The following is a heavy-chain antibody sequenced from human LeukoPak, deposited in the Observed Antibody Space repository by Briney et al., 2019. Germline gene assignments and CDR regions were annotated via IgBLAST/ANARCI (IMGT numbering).Heavy chain of an antibody. CDR1: GFTFSSYA. D-gene: IGHD3-22*01. CDR3: AKDNPKYSYYYDSSGYYDY. V-gene: IGHV3-23*01. CDR2: ISGSGGST. J-gene: IGHJ4*02. Sequence: QTGGSLRLSCAASGFTFSSYAMSWVRQAPVKGLEWVSAISGSGGSTYYADSVKGRFTISRDNSKNTLYLQMNSLRAEDTAVYYCAKDNPKYSYYYDSSGYYDYWGQGTLVTVSS.